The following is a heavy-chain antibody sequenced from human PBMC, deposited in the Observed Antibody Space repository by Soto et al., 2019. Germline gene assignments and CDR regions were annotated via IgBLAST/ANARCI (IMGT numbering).Heavy chain of an antibody. V-gene: IGHV3-49*03. CDR3: TRDLRPTAYDAYLRSNYYYYMDV. CDR2: IRSKVYDERR. Sequence: GGSLRLSCTGSGFVFGDYGLSWFRQAPGRGLEWVAFIRSKVYDERRDYAASVKGRFTISRDDSKSIAYLQMDSLKIEDTAVYYCTRDLRPTAYDAYLRSNYYYYMDVWGKGTTVTVSS. D-gene: IGHD4-17*01. J-gene: IGHJ6*03. CDR1: GFVFGDYG.